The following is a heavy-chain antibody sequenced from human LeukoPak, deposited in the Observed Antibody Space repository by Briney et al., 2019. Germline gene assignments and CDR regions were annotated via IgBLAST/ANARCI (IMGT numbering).Heavy chain of an antibody. CDR1: GFTFSSYE. V-gene: IGHV3-48*01. Sequence: GGSLRLSCAASGFTFSSYEMNWVRQAPGKGLEWVSYISSSSSTIYYADSVKGRFTISRDNSKNTLYLQMNSLRAEDTAVYYCAKDPSVLLDYWGQGTLVTVSS. CDR3: AKDPSVLLDY. CDR2: ISSSSSTI. D-gene: IGHD1-1*01. J-gene: IGHJ4*02.